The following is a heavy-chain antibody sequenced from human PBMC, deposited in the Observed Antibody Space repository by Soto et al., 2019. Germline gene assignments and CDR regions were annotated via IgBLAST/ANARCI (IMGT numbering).Heavy chain of an antibody. CDR1: GYTFTGYY. J-gene: IGHJ3*02. Sequence: GASVKVSCKASGYTFTGYYMHWVRQAPGQGLEWMGWINPNSGGTNYAQKFQGRVTMTRDTSISTAYKELSRLRSDDTAVYYCARAPQYYYDSSGYFVDAFDIWGQGTMVTVSS. D-gene: IGHD3-22*01. V-gene: IGHV1-2*02. CDR2: INPNSGGT. CDR3: ARAPQYYYDSSGYFVDAFDI.